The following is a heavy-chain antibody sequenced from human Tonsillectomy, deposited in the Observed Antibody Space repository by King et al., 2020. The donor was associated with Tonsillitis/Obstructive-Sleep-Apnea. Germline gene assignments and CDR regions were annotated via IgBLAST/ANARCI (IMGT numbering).Heavy chain of an antibody. CDR2: IYYSGST. CDR1: GGSISSYY. CDR3: AAILTGYYNVICF. D-gene: IGHD3-9*01. Sequence: VQLQESGPGLVKPSETLSLTCTVSGGSISSYYWSWIRQHPGKGLEWIGYIYYSGSTNYNPSLKSRVTISVATSKNKFSLKLSSVTAADTAVYYCAAILTGYYNVICFWGQGTLVTVSS. V-gene: IGHV4-59*01. J-gene: IGHJ4*02.